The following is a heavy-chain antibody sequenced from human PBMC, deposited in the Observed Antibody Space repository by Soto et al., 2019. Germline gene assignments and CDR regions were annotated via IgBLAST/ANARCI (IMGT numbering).Heavy chain of an antibody. CDR3: ARDAYYGSRSYFFEY. CDR1: GFAFSSYS. D-gene: IGHD3-10*01. J-gene: IGHJ4*01. CDR2: SSSSGSFI. Sequence: NPEWSLRLSCAASGFAFSSYSMNLVRQAPGKGLEWGSFSSSSGSFIYDADSVKGRFTISRDNAKNSLYLHMNSLRAEDTAVYYCARDAYYGSRSYFFEYWGKGTLVTVSS. V-gene: IGHV3-21*01.